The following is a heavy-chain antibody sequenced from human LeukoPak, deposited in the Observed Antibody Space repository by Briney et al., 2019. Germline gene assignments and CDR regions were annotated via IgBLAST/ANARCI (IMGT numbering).Heavy chain of an antibody. CDR1: GYTFTGHY. CDR2: INPNSGGT. V-gene: IGHV1-2*02. CDR3: ARDHSYDSSGYYQNRRENYYYYGMDV. D-gene: IGHD3-22*01. Sequence: ASVKVSCKASGYTFTGHYMHWVRQAPGQGLEWMGWINPNSGGTNYAQKFQGRVTMTRDTSISTAYMELRSLRSDDTAVYYCARDHSYDSSGYYQNRRENYYYYGMDVWGQGTTVTVSS. J-gene: IGHJ6*02.